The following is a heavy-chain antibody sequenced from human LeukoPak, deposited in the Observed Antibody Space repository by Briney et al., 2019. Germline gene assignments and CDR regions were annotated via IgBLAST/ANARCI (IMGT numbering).Heavy chain of an antibody. J-gene: IGHJ4*02. CDR1: GGSISTSPYY. CDR2: IYYSGST. D-gene: IGHD3-3*01. CDR3: ARAGDSDFY. Sequence: KPSETLSLTCTVSGGSISTSPYYWGWIRQPPGKGLEWIGSIYYSGSTHYSPSLKSRATISAGKSKNQFSLKLSSVTAADTAVYYCARAGDSDFYSGKGTLVTVS. V-gene: IGHV4-39*07.